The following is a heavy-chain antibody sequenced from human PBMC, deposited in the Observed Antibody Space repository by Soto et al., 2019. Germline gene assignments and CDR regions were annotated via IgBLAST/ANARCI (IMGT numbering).Heavy chain of an antibody. CDR1: GGTFSSYA. V-gene: IGHV1-69*06. J-gene: IGHJ5*02. D-gene: IGHD1-7*01. Sequence: SVKVSCKASGGTFSSYAISWVRQAPGQGLEWMGGIIPIFGTANYAQKFQGRVTITADKSTSTAYMELSSLRSEDTAVYYCARAPVWTGTTGWFDPWGQGTLVTVSA. CDR3: ARAPVWTGTTGWFDP. CDR2: IIPIFGTA.